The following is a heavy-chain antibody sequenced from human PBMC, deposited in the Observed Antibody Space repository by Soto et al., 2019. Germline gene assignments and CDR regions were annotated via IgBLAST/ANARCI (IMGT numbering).Heavy chain of an antibody. Sequence: QVQLVQSGAEVKKPGASVKVSCKASGYIFSRYGISWVRQAPGQGLEWMAWISGYNGNTKFGERVQGRVNVTTDTSTSTAYMELRSLRSDDTAVYYCAREAAAERNYYGLDVWGQGTTVIVSS. CDR2: ISGYNGNT. CDR1: GYIFSRYG. V-gene: IGHV1-18*04. D-gene: IGHD6-13*01. J-gene: IGHJ6*02. CDR3: AREAAAERNYYGLDV.